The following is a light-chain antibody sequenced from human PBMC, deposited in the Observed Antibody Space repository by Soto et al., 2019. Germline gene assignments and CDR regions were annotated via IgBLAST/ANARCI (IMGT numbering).Light chain of an antibody. V-gene: IGKV3-15*01. J-gene: IGKJ1*01. CDR1: QSVSSN. CDR2: GAS. Sequence: EIVMTQSPATLSVSPGARATLSCRASQSVSSNLAWYQQKPGQAPRLLIYGASTRATGNPARFSGSGSGTEFTLTISSLQSEDFAVYYCQQYNNWLRTFGQGTKVEIK. CDR3: QQYNNWLRT.